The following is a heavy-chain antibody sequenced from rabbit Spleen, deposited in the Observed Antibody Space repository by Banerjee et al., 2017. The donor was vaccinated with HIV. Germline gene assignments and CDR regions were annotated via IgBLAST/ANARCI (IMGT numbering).Heavy chain of an antibody. CDR1: GVSFSNTHY. Sequence: QSLEESGGDLVKPGASLTLTCTASGVSFSNTHYMCWVRQAPGKGLEWIACIEGGSSHFSYFASWAKGRFTISKTSSTTVTLQMTSLTAADTATYFCARDSGSSFSSYGMDLWGPGTLVTVS. D-gene: IGHD8-1*01. CDR3: ARDSGSSFSSYGMDL. CDR2: IEGGSSHFS. V-gene: IGHV1S40*01. J-gene: IGHJ6*01.